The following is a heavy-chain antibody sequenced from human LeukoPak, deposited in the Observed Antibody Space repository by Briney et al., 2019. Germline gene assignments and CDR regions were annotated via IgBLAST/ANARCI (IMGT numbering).Heavy chain of an antibody. Sequence: GGSLRLSCAASGFTFSSHAMSWVRQAPGKGLEWVSAISGSGGTTYYADSVKGRFTISRDNSKNTLYLQMNGLRAEDTALYYCGKDRLPVQRGIDYWGQGTLVTVSS. J-gene: IGHJ4*02. D-gene: IGHD3-16*01. CDR3: GKDRLPVQRGIDY. CDR1: GFTFSSHA. CDR2: ISGSGGTT. V-gene: IGHV3-23*01.